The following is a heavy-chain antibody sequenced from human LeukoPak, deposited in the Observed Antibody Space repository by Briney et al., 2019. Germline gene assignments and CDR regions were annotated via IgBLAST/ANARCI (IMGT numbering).Heavy chain of an antibody. CDR1: GDSISSSSYY. CDR3: ARDRYYYDSSGYSIIDY. CDR2: ISYSGST. J-gene: IGHJ4*02. Sequence: SETLSLTCTVSGDSISSSSYYWGWIRQPPGTGLEWIGSISYSGSTYYNPSLKSRITISVDTSKNQFSLKLSSVTAADTAVYYCARDRYYYDSSGYSIIDYWGQGTLVTVSS. V-gene: IGHV4-39*07. D-gene: IGHD3-22*01.